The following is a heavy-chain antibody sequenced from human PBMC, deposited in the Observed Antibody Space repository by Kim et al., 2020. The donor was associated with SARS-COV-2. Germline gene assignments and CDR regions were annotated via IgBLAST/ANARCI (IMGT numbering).Heavy chain of an antibody. CDR1: GGSFSGYY. CDR2: INHSGST. D-gene: IGHD2-2*01. V-gene: IGHV4-34*01. CDR3: ARGLGGNYCSSTSCYEDY. Sequence: SETLSLTCAVYGGSFSGYYWSWIRQPPGKVLEWIGEINHSGSTNYNPSLKSRVTISVDTSKNQFSLKLSSVTAADTAVYYCARGLGGNYCSSTSCYEDYWGQGTLVTVSS. J-gene: IGHJ4*02.